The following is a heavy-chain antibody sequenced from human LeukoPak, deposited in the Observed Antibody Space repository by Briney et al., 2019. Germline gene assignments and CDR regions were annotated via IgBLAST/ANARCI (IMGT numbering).Heavy chain of an antibody. CDR3: AKLKGWYGEGYFDY. V-gene: IGHV3-53*01. CDR1: GFTVSSNY. Sequence: GGSLRLSCAASGFTVSSNYMSWVRRPPGKELEWVSVIYSGGTTFYADSVKGRFTISRDNSKNTLYLQMNSLRADDTAVYYCAKLKGWYGEGYFDYWGQGTVVTVSS. CDR2: IYSGGTT. D-gene: IGHD3-10*01. J-gene: IGHJ4*02.